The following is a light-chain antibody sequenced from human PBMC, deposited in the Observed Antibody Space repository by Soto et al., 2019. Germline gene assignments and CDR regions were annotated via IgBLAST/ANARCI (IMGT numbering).Light chain of an antibody. CDR2: GAS. CDR1: QTLRRAY. V-gene: IGKV3-20*01. Sequence: EIVLMQSPGTLSLSPGERATLSCRSIQTLRRAYIACYQQKPGQAPRVLIYGASKRATGIPDRFNGSGSGTDFSLTISRLEPEDFAVYYCHQYDNAPQTYGQGTKVDIK. J-gene: IGKJ2*01. CDR3: HQYDNAPQT.